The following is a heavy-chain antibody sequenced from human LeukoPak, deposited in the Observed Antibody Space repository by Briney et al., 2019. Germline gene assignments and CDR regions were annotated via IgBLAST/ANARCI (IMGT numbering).Heavy chain of an antibody. D-gene: IGHD3-22*01. CDR1: GLTFSSYA. CDR3: AKDQAEYYYDSSGYWLY. J-gene: IGHJ4*02. CDR2: ISGSGGST. V-gene: IGHV3-23*01. Sequence: GGSLRLSCAASGLTFSSYAMSWVRQAPGKGLEWVSAISGSGGSTYYADSVKGRFTISRDNSKNTLYLQMNSLRAEDTAVYYCAKDQAEYYYDSSGYWLYWGQGTLVTVSS.